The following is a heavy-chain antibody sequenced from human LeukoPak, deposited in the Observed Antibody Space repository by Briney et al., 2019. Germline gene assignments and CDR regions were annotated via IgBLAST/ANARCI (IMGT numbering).Heavy chain of an antibody. CDR3: AAFSGSVDIFDI. V-gene: IGHV4-59*01. CDR1: GGSISSYY. D-gene: IGHD3-22*01. Sequence: SETLSLTCTVSGGSISSYYWSWIRQPPGKGLEWIGYIYYSGSTNYNPSLKSRVTISVDTSKNQFSLKLSSVTAADTAMYYCAAFSGSVDIFDIWGQGTMVTVSS. CDR2: IYYSGST. J-gene: IGHJ3*02.